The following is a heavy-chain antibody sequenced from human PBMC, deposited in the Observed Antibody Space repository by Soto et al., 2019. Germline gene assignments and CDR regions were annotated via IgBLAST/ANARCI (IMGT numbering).Heavy chain of an antibody. D-gene: IGHD6-13*01. Sequence: PGGSLRLSCAASGFTFSSYGMHWVRQAPGKGLEWVAVISYDGSNKYYADSVKGRFTISRDNSKNTLYLQMNSLRAEDTAVYYCAKGSYSSSLGYFDYWGQGTLVTVSS. CDR3: AKGSYSSSLGYFDY. V-gene: IGHV3-30*18. CDR2: ISYDGSNK. J-gene: IGHJ4*02. CDR1: GFTFSSYG.